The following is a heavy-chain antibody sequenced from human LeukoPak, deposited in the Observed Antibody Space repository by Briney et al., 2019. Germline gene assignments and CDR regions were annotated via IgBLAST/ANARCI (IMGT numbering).Heavy chain of an antibody. CDR1: GGSFSGYY. J-gene: IGHJ5*02. CDR2: INHSGST. V-gene: IGHV4-34*01. D-gene: IGHD3-10*01. Sequence: KASETLSLTCAVYGGSFSGYYWSWIRQPPGKGLEWIGEINHSGSTNYNPSLKSRVTISVDTSKNQFSLKLSSVTAADTAVYYCARHTPGRMVRGLNLWGQGTLVTVSS. CDR3: ARHTPGRMVRGLNL.